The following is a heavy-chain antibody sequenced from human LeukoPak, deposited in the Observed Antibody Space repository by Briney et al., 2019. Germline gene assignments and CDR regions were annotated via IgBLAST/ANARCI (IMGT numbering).Heavy chain of an antibody. CDR1: GGSISSYY. Sequence: PSETLSLTCTVSGGSISSYYWSWIRQPPGKGLEWIGYIHYIGSTNYNPSLKSRATISVDTPKNQFSLKLSSVTAADTAVYYCARVEEGYGSGRRENYYYYYMDVWGKGTTVTISS. CDR3: ARVEEGYGSGRRENYYYYYMDV. CDR2: IHYIGST. V-gene: IGHV4-59*01. D-gene: IGHD3-10*01. J-gene: IGHJ6*03.